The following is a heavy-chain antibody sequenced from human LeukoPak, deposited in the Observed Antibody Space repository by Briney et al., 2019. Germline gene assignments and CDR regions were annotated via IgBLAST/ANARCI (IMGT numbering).Heavy chain of an antibody. CDR3: ARVLRYDNSGHDSFDI. J-gene: IGHJ3*02. CDR2: ISYDGSNK. D-gene: IGHD3-22*01. CDR1: GFTFSSYV. Sequence: PGGSLRLSCAASGFTFSSYVMHWVRQAPGKGLEWVAFISYDGSNKYYADSVKGRCTISRDNSKNTVYLQMNSLRAEDTAVYYCARVLRYDNSGHDSFDIWGQGTMVTVSS. V-gene: IGHV3-30*03.